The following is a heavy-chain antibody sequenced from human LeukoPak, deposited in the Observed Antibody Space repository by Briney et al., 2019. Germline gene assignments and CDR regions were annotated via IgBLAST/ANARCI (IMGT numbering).Heavy chain of an antibody. V-gene: IGHV4-59*08. CDR2: ISYSGST. CDR1: GDSISSDY. J-gene: IGHJ3*02. D-gene: IGHD3-9*01. Sequence: SETLSLTCSASGDSISSDYWSWIRQPPGKGLEWIGYISYSGSTMSNPALKSRVTISVDTSKNQFSLKLSSVTAADTAVHYCASALRYFDWLGIHAFDIWGQGTMVTVSS. CDR3: ASALRYFDWLGIHAFDI.